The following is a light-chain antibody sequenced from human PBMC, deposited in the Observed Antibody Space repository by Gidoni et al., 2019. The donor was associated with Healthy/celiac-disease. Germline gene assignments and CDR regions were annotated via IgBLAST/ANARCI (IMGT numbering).Light chain of an antibody. V-gene: IGKV2-24*01. CDR3: MQATQSPRT. CDR2: KVS. J-gene: IGKJ2*01. CDR1: QSLLHSDGNTY. Sequence: DIVMTQSPLSLPVTPGEPASISCRSSQSLLHSDGNTYLGWLQQRPGQPPKLLIYKVSNRSSGVPDRFSGSGAGTDFTLKISRVEAEDVGVYYCMQATQSPRTFGQGTKLEIK.